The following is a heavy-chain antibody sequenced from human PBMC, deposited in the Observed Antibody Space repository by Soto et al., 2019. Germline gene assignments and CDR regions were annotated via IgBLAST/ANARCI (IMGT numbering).Heavy chain of an antibody. Sequence: GGSLRLSCAASGFTFIMSWMSWVRQGPGKGWEWVAHIKYDGDYTYYADSVKGRFTISRDNSKNTMYLQMNSLRAEDTAIYYCAKPYGSGSHLYYFDYWGQGTQVTVSS. CDR3: AKPYGSGSHLYYFDY. D-gene: IGHD3-10*01. V-gene: IGHV3-7*05. CDR2: IKYDGDYT. CDR1: GFTFIMSW. J-gene: IGHJ4*02.